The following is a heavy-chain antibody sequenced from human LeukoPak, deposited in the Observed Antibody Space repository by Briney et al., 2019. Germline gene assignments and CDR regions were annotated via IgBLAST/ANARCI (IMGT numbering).Heavy chain of an antibody. J-gene: IGHJ5*02. CDR1: GGSFSGYY. Sequence: PSETLSLTCAVYGGSFSGYYWSWIRQPPGKGLDGIGEINHSGSTNYNPSLKSRVTISLDMSKNQFSLQLPSVTAADTAVYYCARGLGNFDWFPHNWFDPWGQGTLVTVSS. CDR2: INHSGST. D-gene: IGHD3-9*01. CDR3: ARGLGNFDWFPHNWFDP. V-gene: IGHV4-34*01.